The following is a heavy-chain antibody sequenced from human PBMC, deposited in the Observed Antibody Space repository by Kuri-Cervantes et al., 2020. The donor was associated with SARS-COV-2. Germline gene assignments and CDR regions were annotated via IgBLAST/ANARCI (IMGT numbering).Heavy chain of an antibody. J-gene: IGHJ6*02. V-gene: IGHV3-33*01. CDR2: IWYDGSNK. CDR3: ARIPYSYGSPFDYYGMDV. CDR1: GFTFSSYG. D-gene: IGHD5-18*01. Sequence: SLKISCAASGFTFSSYGMHWVRQAPGKGLEWVAVIWYDGSNKYYADSVKGRFTISRDNSKNTLYLQMNSLRAEDTAVYYCARIPYSYGSPFDYYGMDVWGQGTMVTVSS.